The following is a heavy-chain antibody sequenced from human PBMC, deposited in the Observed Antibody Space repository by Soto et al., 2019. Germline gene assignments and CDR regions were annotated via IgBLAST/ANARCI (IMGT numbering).Heavy chain of an antibody. CDR2: ISYDGSKK. V-gene: IGHV3-30*18. D-gene: IGHD6-25*01. CDR1: VLTFSSYG. Sequence: QVQLVESVGGVVQPGRSLRLSCAASVLTFSSYGMHWVRQAPGKGLEWVAVISYDGSKKYYADSVKGRFTISRDNSKNTLYLQMNSLRAEDTAVYYCAKDRLLDYWGQGTLVTVSS. J-gene: IGHJ4*02. CDR3: AKDRLLDY.